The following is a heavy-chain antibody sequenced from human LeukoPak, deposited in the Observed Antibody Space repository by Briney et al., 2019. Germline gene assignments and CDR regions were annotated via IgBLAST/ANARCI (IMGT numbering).Heavy chain of an antibody. V-gene: IGHV3-9*01. CDR3: AKDTSDSSGWYGFDY. D-gene: IGHD6-19*01. J-gene: IGHJ4*02. CDR1: GFTFDDNA. CDR2: VTWNSGNI. Sequence: PGGSLRLSCAASGFTFDDNAMHWVRHAPGKGLEWVSGVTWNSGNIGYADSVRGRFTISRDNAKNSLYLQMNSLRAEDTALYYCAKDTSDSSGWYGFDYWGQGTLVTVSS.